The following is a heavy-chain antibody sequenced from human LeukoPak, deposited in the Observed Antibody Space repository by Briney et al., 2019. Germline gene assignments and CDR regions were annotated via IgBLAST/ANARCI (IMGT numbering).Heavy chain of an antibody. J-gene: IGHJ3*02. CDR3: ARDSDWDDAFDI. Sequence: GGSLRLSCAASGFTFSSYSMNWVRQAPGKGLEWVSSISSSSSYIYYADSVKGRITISRDNAKNSLYLQMNSLRAEDTAVYYCARDSDWDDAFDIWGQGTMVTLSS. CDR2: ISSSSSYI. CDR1: GFTFSSYS. D-gene: IGHD3-9*01. V-gene: IGHV3-21*01.